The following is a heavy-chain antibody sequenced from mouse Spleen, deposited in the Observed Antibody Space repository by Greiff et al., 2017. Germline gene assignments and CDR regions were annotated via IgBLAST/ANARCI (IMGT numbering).Heavy chain of an antibody. J-gene: IGHJ2*01. Sequence: EVQVVESGGGLVKPGGSLKLSCAASGFTFSSYAMSWVRQTPEKRLEWVATISSGGSYTYYPDSVKGRFTISRDNAKNTLYLQMSSLRSEDTAMYYCARHRATYYFDYWGQGTTLTVSS. D-gene: IGHD3-3*01. CDR1: GFTFSSYA. V-gene: IGHV5-9-3*01. CDR2: ISSGGSYT. CDR3: ARHRATYYFDY.